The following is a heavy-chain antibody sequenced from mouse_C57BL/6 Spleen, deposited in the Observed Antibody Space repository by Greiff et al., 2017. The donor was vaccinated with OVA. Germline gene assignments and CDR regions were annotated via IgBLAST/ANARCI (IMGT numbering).Heavy chain of an antibody. V-gene: IGHV10-1*01. CDR1: GFSFNTYA. CDR3: VRFDGYSYAMDY. D-gene: IGHD2-3*01. CDR2: IRSKSNNYAT. Sequence: EVHLVESGGGLVQPKGSLKLSCAASGFSFNTYAMNWVRQAPGQGLEWVARIRSKSNNYATYYAVSVKDRFTISRDDSESMLYLQMNNLKTEDTAVDYCVRFDGYSYAMDYWGQGTSVTVSS. J-gene: IGHJ4*01.